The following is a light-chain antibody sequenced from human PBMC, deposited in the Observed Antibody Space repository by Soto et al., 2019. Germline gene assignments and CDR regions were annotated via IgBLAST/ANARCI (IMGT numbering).Light chain of an antibody. CDR3: SSHTSSSTRV. Sequence: QSVRTQPASVSGSPGQSITISCTGTSSDVGGYNYVSWYQQHPGKAPKLMIYEVSNRPSGVSIRFSGSKSGNTASLTISGLQAEDEADYYCSSHTSSSTRVFGTGTKVTVL. V-gene: IGLV2-14*01. CDR1: SSDVGGYNY. CDR2: EVS. J-gene: IGLJ1*01.